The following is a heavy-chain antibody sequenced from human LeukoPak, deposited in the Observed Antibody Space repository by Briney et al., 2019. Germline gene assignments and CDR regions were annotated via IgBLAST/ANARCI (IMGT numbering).Heavy chain of an antibody. CDR3: AVHRAYDTRDFDY. Sequence: PGGSLRLSCAASGFTFSSYTMGWVRQAPGKGLEWVSAIGGSGGSTDYADSVKGRFAISRDNSKDTLFLQMNSLRAEDTALYYCAVHRAYDTRDFDYWGQGTLVTVSS. J-gene: IGHJ4*02. CDR1: GFTFSSYT. D-gene: IGHD1-1*01. CDR2: IGGSGGST. V-gene: IGHV3-23*01.